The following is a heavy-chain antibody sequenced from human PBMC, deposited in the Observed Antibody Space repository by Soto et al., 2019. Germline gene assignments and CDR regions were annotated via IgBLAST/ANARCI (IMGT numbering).Heavy chain of an antibody. Sequence: QVQLVESGGGLVKPGGSLRLSCAASGFSFSDHYMNWIRQAPGKGLEWVSYISGSSRYTNFADSVKGRFTISRDNAKNSLFQQMNALRAEDPAVYYCARHTSGWPYYASWGQGTPVPVSS. V-gene: IGHV3-11*06. D-gene: IGHD6-19*01. CDR2: ISGSSRYT. CDR3: ARHTSGWPYYAS. J-gene: IGHJ4*02. CDR1: GFSFSDHY.